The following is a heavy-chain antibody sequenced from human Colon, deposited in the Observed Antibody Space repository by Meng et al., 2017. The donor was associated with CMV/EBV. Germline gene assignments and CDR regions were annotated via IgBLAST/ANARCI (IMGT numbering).Heavy chain of an antibody. CDR3: ASGYYDFWSGYSNNWFDP. Sequence: SSGSYYWRCIRQPPGQGLEWIGYIYYSGSTNYTPSLKSRVTISVDTSKNQFSLKLSSVTAADTAVYYCASGYYDFWSGYSNNWFDPWGQGTLVTVSS. J-gene: IGHJ5*02. CDR2: IYYSGST. CDR1: SSGSYY. D-gene: IGHD3-3*01. V-gene: IGHV4-61*01.